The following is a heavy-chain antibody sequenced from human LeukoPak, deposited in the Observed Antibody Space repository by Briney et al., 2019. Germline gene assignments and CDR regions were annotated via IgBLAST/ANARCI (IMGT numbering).Heavy chain of an antibody. CDR2: MNPNSGNT. CDR1: GYTFTSYD. J-gene: IGHJ4*02. Sequence: ASVKVSCKASGYTFTSYDINWVRQATGQGLEWMGWMNPNSGNTGYAQKFQGRVTITRNTSISTAYMELSSLRSEDTAVYYCARASAVAGTDFDYWGQGTLVTVSS. V-gene: IGHV1-8*03. D-gene: IGHD6-13*01. CDR3: ARASAVAGTDFDY.